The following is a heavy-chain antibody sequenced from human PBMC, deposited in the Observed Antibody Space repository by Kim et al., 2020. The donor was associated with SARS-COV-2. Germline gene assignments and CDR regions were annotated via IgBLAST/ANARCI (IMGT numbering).Heavy chain of an antibody. J-gene: IGHJ4*02. D-gene: IGHD4-17*01. V-gene: IGHV3-23*01. Sequence: GKGRYTISRDNSKNTLYLQMNSLRAEDTAVYYCAKEFGLYGDYVSPGIDYWGQGTLVTVSS. CDR3: AKEFGLYGDYVSPGIDY.